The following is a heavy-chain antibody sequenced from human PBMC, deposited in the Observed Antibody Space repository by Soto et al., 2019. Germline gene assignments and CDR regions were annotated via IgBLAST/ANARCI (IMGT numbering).Heavy chain of an antibody. CDR2: PIPVFNTA. D-gene: IGHD3-10*01. Sequence: QVQLEQSGAEVKKPGSSVKVSCKDSGGTLSDHGVAWLRQAPGQGLEWRGGPIPVFNTATYAQKFQGRVTVTADTFTNRAYMELSSLRSVDTAFYFCARGVYGSGNYYTGPSAFAIWGPGTRVIVSS. CDR3: ARGVYGSGNYYTGPSAFAI. V-gene: IGHV1-69*06. J-gene: IGHJ3*02. CDR1: GGTLSDHG.